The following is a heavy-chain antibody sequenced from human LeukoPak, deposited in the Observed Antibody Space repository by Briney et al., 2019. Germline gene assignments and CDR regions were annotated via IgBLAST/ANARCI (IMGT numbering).Heavy chain of an antibody. CDR2: INHSGST. V-gene: IGHV4-34*01. CDR3: VRGVHIVIVPAAVWFDP. CDR1: GGSFSGYY. J-gene: IGHJ5*02. Sequence: SETLSLTCAVYGGSFSGYYWSWIRQPPGKGLEWIGEINHSGSTNYNPSLKSRVTISVDTSKNQFSLKLSSVTAADTAVYYCVRGVHIVIVPAAVWFDPWGQGTLVTVSS. D-gene: IGHD2-2*01.